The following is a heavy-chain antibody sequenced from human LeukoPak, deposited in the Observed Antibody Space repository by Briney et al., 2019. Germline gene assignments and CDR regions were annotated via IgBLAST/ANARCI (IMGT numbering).Heavy chain of an antibody. CDR1: GFTFSSYW. J-gene: IGHJ6*03. Sequence: GGSLRLSCAASGFTFSSYWMTWVRQAPGKGLEWVANINLDGSEKYYVDSVTGRFTISRDNAENSLYLQINSLRADDTTVYYCARQYYMDVWGKGTTVTVSS. CDR3: ARQYYMDV. CDR2: INLDGSEK. V-gene: IGHV3-7*01.